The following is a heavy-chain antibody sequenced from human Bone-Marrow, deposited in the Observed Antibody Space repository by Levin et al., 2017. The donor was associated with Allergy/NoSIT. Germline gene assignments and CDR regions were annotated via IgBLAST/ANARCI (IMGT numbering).Heavy chain of an antibody. CDR2: IYSGGDT. D-gene: IGHD6-13*01. Sequence: ESLKISCAASGFSVSRNYMSWVRQAPGKGLEWVSLIYSGGDTQYADSVKGRFTISRDNSRNTLYLQMNSLRGDDTAVDYCARNGVGTAAGTPWGQGTLVTVSS. J-gene: IGHJ4*02. CDR3: ARNGVGTAAGTP. CDR1: GFSVSRNY. V-gene: IGHV3-66*01.